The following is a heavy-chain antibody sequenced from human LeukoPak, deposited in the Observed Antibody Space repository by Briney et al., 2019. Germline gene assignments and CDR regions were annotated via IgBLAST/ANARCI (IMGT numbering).Heavy chain of an antibody. Sequence: GSLRLSCAASGFTFSSNYMSWVRQPPGKGLEWIGEINHSGSTNYNPSLKSRVTISVDTSKNQFSLKLSSVTAADTAVYYCARRSSWYSRTSAFDIWGQGTMVTVSS. J-gene: IGHJ3*02. CDR1: GFTFSSNY. D-gene: IGHD6-13*01. CDR2: INHSGST. CDR3: ARRSSWYSRTSAFDI. V-gene: IGHV4-34*01.